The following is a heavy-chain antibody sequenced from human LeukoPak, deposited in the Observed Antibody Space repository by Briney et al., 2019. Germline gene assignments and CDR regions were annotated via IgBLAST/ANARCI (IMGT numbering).Heavy chain of an antibody. CDR1: GGSISSGVYS. V-gene: IGHV4-30-2*03. Sequence: SQTLSLTCAVSGGSISSGVYSWSWIRQPPWKGLEWIGSVRYSGTTYYNPSLKSRVTMSADTSKIQFSLRLSSVTAAGTAVYYCARHYYDSSGYYWGYYFDNWGQGTLVAVSS. D-gene: IGHD3-22*01. CDR3: ARHYYDSSGYYWGYYFDN. CDR2: VRYSGTT. J-gene: IGHJ4*02.